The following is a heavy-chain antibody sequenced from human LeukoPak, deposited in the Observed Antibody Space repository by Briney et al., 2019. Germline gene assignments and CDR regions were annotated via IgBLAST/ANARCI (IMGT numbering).Heavy chain of an antibody. CDR3: ARRRYFDGSGYLE. J-gene: IGHJ1*01. CDR1: GDSISRSDSS. D-gene: IGHD3-22*01. CDR2: IYYSGRT. Sequence: PSETLSLTCSVSGDSISRSDSSWDWVRQPPGKGLEWIGTIYYSGRTYYSPSLKGRVTMSVDTSKNQFSLNLRSVTAADTATFYCARRRYFDGSGYLEWGQGTLLSVSS. V-gene: IGHV4-39*01.